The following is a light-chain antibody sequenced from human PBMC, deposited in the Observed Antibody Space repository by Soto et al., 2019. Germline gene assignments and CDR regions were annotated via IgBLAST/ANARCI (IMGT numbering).Light chain of an antibody. CDR1: SSDVGGYKY. Sequence: QSVLTQPASVSGSPGQSITISCTGTSSDVGGYKYVYWYQHHPGKAPKLIIYEVTNRPSGVSNRFSGSKSGNTASLTISGLQAEDEAGYYCISYTSDSTPYVVGTGTKVTVL. CDR3: ISYTSDSTPYV. V-gene: IGLV2-14*01. CDR2: EVT. J-gene: IGLJ1*01.